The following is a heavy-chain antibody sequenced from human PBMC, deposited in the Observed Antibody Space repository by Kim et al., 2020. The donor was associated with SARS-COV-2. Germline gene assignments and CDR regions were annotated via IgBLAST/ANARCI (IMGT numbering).Heavy chain of an antibody. CDR2: ISSSSSTI. D-gene: IGHD4-17*01. Sequence: GGSLRLSCAASGFTFSSYSMNWVRQAPGKGLEWVSYISSSSSTIYYADSVKGRFTISRDNAKNSLYLQMNSLRAEDTAVYYCAGNGGQEAFDIWGQGTMVTVSS. CDR1: GFTFSSYS. CDR3: AGNGGQEAFDI. J-gene: IGHJ3*02. V-gene: IGHV3-48*04.